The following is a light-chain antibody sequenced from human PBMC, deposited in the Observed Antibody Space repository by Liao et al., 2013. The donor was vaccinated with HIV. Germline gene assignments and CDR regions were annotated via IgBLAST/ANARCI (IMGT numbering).Light chain of an antibody. CDR3: QVWDSSSNHWV. CDR2: YDN. CDR1: NIGGKS. V-gene: IGLV3-21*04. J-gene: IGLJ3*02. Sequence: SYELTQPPSVSLAPGRTARITCGGNNIGGKSVHWYQQKPGQAPVLVIYYDNDRPSGIPERFSGSNSGITATLTISRVEAGDEADYFCQVWDSSSNHWVFGGGTKLTVL.